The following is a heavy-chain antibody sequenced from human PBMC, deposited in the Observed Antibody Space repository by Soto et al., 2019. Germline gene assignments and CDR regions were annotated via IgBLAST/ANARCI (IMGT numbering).Heavy chain of an antibody. V-gene: IGHV3-7*05. CDR3: ARDVSTVISSVYHDAVDI. Sequence: EVQLEESGGDLVQPGGSLRLSCAASGFTLSSYCMTWVRQAPGKGLEWVANINRDASKMSYLDSVRGRFTISRDNVRNSLYLQMESLRADDTALYYGARDVSTVISSVYHDAVDIWGQGTMVTVSS. J-gene: IGHJ3*02. CDR2: INRDASKM. D-gene: IGHD4-17*01. CDR1: GFTLSSYC.